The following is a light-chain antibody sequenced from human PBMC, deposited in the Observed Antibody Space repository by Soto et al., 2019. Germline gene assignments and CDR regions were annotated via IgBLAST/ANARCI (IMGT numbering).Light chain of an antibody. V-gene: IGKV1-5*03. CDR1: QSISSW. CDR2: KAS. CDR3: QQYKGVA. Sequence: DIQMTQSPSTLSASVGDRVTITCRASQSISSWLAWYQQKPGKAPKLLIYKASSLESGVPSRFSGSGSGTEFTLTISSLQPDDFATYYCQQYKGVAFGQGTKVEIK. J-gene: IGKJ1*01.